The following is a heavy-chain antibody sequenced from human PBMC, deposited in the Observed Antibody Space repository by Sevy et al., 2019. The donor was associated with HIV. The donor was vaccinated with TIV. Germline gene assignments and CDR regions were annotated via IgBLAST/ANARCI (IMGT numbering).Heavy chain of an antibody. CDR3: AGGGCSATSCFDY. J-gene: IGHJ4*02. D-gene: IGHD2-2*01. Sequence: GGSLRLSCAASGFTFSNWWMHWVRRAPGKGLVWVSRVNTDGSQTNYADSVKGRFAISRDQTKKTLYLQRNSLRGEDTGVYYCAGGGCSATSCFDYWGQGALVTVSS. V-gene: IGHV3-74*01. CDR2: VNTDGSQT. CDR1: GFTFSNWW.